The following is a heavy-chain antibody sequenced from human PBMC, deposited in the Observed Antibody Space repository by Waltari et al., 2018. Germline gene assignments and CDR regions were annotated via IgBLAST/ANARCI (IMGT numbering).Heavy chain of an antibody. Sequence: QVQLQQWGAGLLKPSETLSLTCAVYGGSFSGYYWSWIRQPPGKGLEWIGEINHRGRTKDNPSVKRRDTISVNTSKNQLSLKLSSVTAAETAVYYCARRGNKYSSGWYGKGAFDYWGQGTLVTVSS. CDR2: INHRGRT. CDR3: ARRGNKYSSGWYGKGAFDY. D-gene: IGHD6-19*01. CDR1: GGSFSGYY. V-gene: IGHV4-34*01. J-gene: IGHJ4*02.